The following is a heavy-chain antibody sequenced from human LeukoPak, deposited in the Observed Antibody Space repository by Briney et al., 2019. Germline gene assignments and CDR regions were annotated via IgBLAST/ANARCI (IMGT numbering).Heavy chain of an antibody. CDR2: IYPSSGGT. D-gene: IGHD2-15*01. CDR1: GYTFSGYY. CDR3: ARGDCSVSGCHGGNWFDP. V-gene: IGHV1-2*02. J-gene: IGHJ5*02. Sequence: ASVKVSCKASGYTFSGYYIHWVRQAPGHGLEWMGWIYPSSGGTNFAQSFQGRVTLTRDTSSRTAHMELSRLRSDDTAVYYCARGDCSVSGCHGGNWFDPWGQGTLVTVSS.